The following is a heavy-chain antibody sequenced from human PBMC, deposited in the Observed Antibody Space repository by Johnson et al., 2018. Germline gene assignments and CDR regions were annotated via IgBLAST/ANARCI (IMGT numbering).Heavy chain of an antibody. J-gene: IGHJ3*02. V-gene: IGHV3-23*01. D-gene: IGHD1-26*01. CDR2: VSGSGGSA. CDR1: GFTFSSYA. Sequence: EVQLLESGGGLVQPGGSLRLSCAASGFTFSSYAMSWVRQAPGKGLEWFSVVSGSGGSAYYADSGKGRFTISRDNPKNTLYLQMDSLRAEDTAVYYCARAGSDAFDIWGQGTMVTVSS. CDR3: ARAGSDAFDI.